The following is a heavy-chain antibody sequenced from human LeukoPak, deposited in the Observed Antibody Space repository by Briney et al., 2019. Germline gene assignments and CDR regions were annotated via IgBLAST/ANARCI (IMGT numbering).Heavy chain of an antibody. V-gene: IGHV1-69*04. CDR2: IIPILGIA. CDR1: GGTFSSYA. CDR3: ARDLVVVVVAAPFYYYYGMDV. J-gene: IGHJ6*02. Sequence: SVKVSCKASGGTFSSYAISWVRQAPGQGLEWMGRIIPILGIANYAQKFQGRVTITADKSTSTAYMELSSLRSEDTAVYYCARDLVVVVVAAPFYYYYGMDVWGQGTTVTVSS. D-gene: IGHD2-15*01.